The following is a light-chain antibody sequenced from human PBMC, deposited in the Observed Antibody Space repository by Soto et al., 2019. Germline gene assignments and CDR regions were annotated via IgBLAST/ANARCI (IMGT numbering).Light chain of an antibody. Sequence: IVLTQSPGILSFSPGDGATLSCRASQSVSSNYLAWYQQNPGQAPRLLIYGTSTRASGIPDRFSGSGSGTDFTLTITRLEPEDFAVYFCQQYGGSPATFGGGTKVDIK. V-gene: IGKV3-20*01. CDR2: GTS. J-gene: IGKJ4*01. CDR1: QSVSSNY. CDR3: QQYGGSPAT.